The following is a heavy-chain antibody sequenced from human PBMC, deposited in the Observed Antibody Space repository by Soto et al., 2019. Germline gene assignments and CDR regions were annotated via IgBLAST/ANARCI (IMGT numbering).Heavy chain of an antibody. Sequence: PSETLSLTCTVSGGPVSSGSYYWSWIRQPPGKGLEWIGYIYYSGSTNYNPSLKSRVTISVDTSKNQFSLKLSSVTAADTAGYYRARDQRLPRFDYWGQGTLVTVSS. CDR2: IYYSGST. D-gene: IGHD4-17*01. V-gene: IGHV4-61*01. CDR3: ARDQRLPRFDY. J-gene: IGHJ4*02. CDR1: GGPVSSGSYY.